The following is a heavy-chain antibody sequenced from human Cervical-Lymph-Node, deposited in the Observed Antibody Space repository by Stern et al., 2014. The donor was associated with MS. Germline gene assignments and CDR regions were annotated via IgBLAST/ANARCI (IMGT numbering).Heavy chain of an antibody. D-gene: IGHD3-9*01. CDR2: IYSGGAT. CDR1: GLTVSTNY. J-gene: IGHJ4*02. V-gene: IGHV3-53*01. CDR3: ARGSYDVLTGPYFDY. Sequence: EDQLVESGGGLILPGGSLRLSCAASGLTVSTNYMSWVRQAPGKGLEWVSAIYSGGATYYADSVKGRFTISRDNSKNTLYLRMNSLRADDTAVYYCARGSYDVLTGPYFDYWGQGTLVTVSS.